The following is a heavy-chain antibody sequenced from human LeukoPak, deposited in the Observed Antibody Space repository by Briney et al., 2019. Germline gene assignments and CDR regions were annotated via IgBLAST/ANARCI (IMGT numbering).Heavy chain of an antibody. CDR3: AKGGINYFDH. D-gene: IGHD3-10*01. Sequence: GGSLRLSCAASGFTFSTYAMSWVRQAPGKGLEWVSVISGSGTNTYYAASVKGRFTISRDNSKNTLYLQMNSLRAEDTAVYYCAKGGINYFDHWGQGTLVTVSS. J-gene: IGHJ4*02. V-gene: IGHV3-23*01. CDR1: GFTFSTYA. CDR2: ISGSGTNT.